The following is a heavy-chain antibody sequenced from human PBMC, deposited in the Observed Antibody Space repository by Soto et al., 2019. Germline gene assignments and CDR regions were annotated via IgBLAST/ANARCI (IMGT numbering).Heavy chain of an antibody. CDR1: GFTFSSYA. J-gene: IGHJ5*02. CDR3: AREGYNGNDRGGNWFDP. CDR2: ISYDGSNK. D-gene: IGHD1-20*01. Sequence: VQLVESGGGVVQPGRSLRLSCAASGFTFSSYAMHWVRQAPGKGLEWVAVISYDGSNKYYADSVKGRFTISRDNSKNTLYLQMNSLRAEDTAVYYCAREGYNGNDRGGNWFDPWGQGTLVTVSS. V-gene: IGHV3-30-3*01.